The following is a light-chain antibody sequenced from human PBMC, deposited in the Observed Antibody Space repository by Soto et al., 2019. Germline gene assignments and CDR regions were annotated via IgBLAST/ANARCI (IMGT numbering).Light chain of an antibody. J-gene: IGLJ1*01. Sequence: QSALTQPRSVSGSPGQSVTISCTGTSSDVGGYSYVSWYQQHPGKAPKVMIYDVSKRPSGVPDRFSGSKSGNTASLTISGLQAEDEADYYCCSHAGSYTYVFGTGTKLTVL. CDR1: SSDVGGYSY. CDR3: CSHAGSYTYV. CDR2: DVS. V-gene: IGLV2-11*01.